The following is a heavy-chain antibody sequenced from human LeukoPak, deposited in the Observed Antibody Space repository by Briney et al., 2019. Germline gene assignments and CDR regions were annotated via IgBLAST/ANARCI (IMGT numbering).Heavy chain of an antibody. J-gene: IGHJ6*02. CDR3: ASGYSSDQLPHYYYYGMDV. CDR1: EYTFTDYA. V-gene: IGHV1-3*01. D-gene: IGHD6-19*01. Sequence: ASVKVSCKASEYTFTDYAINWVRQAPGQRLEWMGWINAGNGNTRYSQRFQGRVTITRDTSASTAYMELSSLRSEDTAVYYCASGYSSDQLPHYYYYGMDVWGQGTTVTVSS. CDR2: INAGNGNT.